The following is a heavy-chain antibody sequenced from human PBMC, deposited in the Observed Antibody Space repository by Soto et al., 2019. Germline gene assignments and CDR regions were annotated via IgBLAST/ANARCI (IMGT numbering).Heavy chain of an antibody. Sequence: QITLKESGPTLVKPTQTLTLTCTFSGFSLSTSGVGVGWIRQPPGKALEWLALIYWDDDKRYSPSLKSRLTITKDTSKNQVVLTMTNMDPVDTATYYCAHRPRYCISTSCYPANWFDPWGQGTLVTVSS. J-gene: IGHJ5*02. D-gene: IGHD2-2*01. CDR1: GFSLSTSGVG. CDR3: AHRPRYCISTSCYPANWFDP. CDR2: IYWDDDK. V-gene: IGHV2-5*02.